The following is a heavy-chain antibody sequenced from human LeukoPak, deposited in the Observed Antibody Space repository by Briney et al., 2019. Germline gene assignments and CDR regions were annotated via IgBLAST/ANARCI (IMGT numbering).Heavy chain of an antibody. J-gene: IGHJ4*02. CDR1: GFTFSHAW. V-gene: IGHV3-15*01. CDR2: IKSKINGGTT. D-gene: IGHD2-2*01. Sequence: GGSLRLSCAASGFTFSHAWMSWVRQVPGKGLEWVGRIKSKINGGTTGYPAPVKGRFTISRDDSENTLYLQMNSLKTDDTAVYYCTADLPSSAAYAFDYWGQGTLVTVSS. CDR3: TADLPSSAAYAFDY.